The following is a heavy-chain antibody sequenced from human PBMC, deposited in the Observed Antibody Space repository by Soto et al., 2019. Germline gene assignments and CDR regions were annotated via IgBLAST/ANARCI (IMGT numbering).Heavy chain of an antibody. D-gene: IGHD2-15*01. V-gene: IGHV3-30*18. CDR1: GFTFSSYG. Sequence: QVQLVESGGGVVQLGRSLRLSCAASGFTFSSYGMHWVRQAPGKGLEWVAVISYDGSNKYYADSVKGRFTISRDNSKNTLYLQMNSLRAEDTAVYYCAKELRPRCGGSCYLPWFDPWGQGTLVTVSS. J-gene: IGHJ5*02. CDR2: ISYDGSNK. CDR3: AKELRPRCGGSCYLPWFDP.